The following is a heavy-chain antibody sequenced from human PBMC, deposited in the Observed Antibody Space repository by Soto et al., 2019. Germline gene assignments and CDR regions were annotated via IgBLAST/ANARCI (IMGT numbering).Heavy chain of an antibody. V-gene: IGHV3-33*01. Sequence: VQLVESGGGVVQPGRSLRLSCAASGFTFSSYGMHWVRQAPGKGLEWVAVIWYDGSNKYYADSVKGRFTISRDNSENTLYLQMNSLRAEDTAVYYCAREGIAAAGSFDYWGQGTLVTVSS. J-gene: IGHJ4*02. D-gene: IGHD6-13*01. CDR2: IWYDGSNK. CDR1: GFTFSSYG. CDR3: AREGIAAAGSFDY.